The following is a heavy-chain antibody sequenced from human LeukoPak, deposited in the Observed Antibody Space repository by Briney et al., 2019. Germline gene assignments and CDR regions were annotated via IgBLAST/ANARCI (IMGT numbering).Heavy chain of an antibody. V-gene: IGHV3-30-3*01. CDR2: ISYDGSNK. CDR3: AREHSIPRYGWFDP. CDR1: GFTFSGSA. Sequence: GGSLRLSCASSGFTFSGSARSWVRQAPGKGLEWVAVISYDGSNKYYADSVKGRFTISRDNSKNTLYLQMNSLRAEDTAVYYGAREHSIPRYGWFDPWGQGTLVTVSS. J-gene: IGHJ5*02. D-gene: IGHD3-3*02.